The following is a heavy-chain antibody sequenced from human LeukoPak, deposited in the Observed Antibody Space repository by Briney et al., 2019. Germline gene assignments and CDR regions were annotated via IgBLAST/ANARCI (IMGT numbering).Heavy chain of an antibody. D-gene: IGHD3-9*01. V-gene: IGHV3-23*01. Sequence: GGSQRLSCAASGFTFNNYAMSWVRQAPGKGLEWVSAISGGGYNTYYADSVKGRFTTSRGNSKNTLYLQINSLRAEDTAVYYCAYYDLLTGFFDYWGQGTLVTVSS. J-gene: IGHJ4*02. CDR2: ISGGGYNT. CDR3: AYYDLLTGFFDY. CDR1: GFTFNNYA.